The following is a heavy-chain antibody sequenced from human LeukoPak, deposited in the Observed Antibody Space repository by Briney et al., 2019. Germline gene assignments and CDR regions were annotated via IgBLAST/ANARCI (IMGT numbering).Heavy chain of an antibody. CDR1: GGSISRGGYS. CDR3: ARAIAVAGTPIDY. V-gene: IGHV4-61*08. J-gene: IGHJ4*02. Sequence: PSETLSLTCAVSGGSISRGGYSWSWIRQPPGKGLEWIGYFYYSGSTNYNPSLKSRVTISVDTSKNQFSLKLSSVTAADTAVYYCARAIAVAGTPIDYWGQGTLVTVSS. CDR2: FYYSGST. D-gene: IGHD6-19*01.